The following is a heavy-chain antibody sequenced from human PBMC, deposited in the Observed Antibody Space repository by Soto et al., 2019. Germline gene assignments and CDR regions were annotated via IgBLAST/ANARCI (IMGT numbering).Heavy chain of an antibody. CDR1: GGSFSGYY. V-gene: IGHV4-34*01. CDR2: INHSGST. Sequence: SETLSLTCAVYGGSFSGYYWSWIRQPPGKGLEWIGEINHSGSTNYNPSLKGRVTISVDTSKNQVSLKLSSVTAADTAVYYCDRVSGIYYYGMDFWGQGTTVTVSS. CDR3: DRVSGIYYYGMDF. D-gene: IGHD3-10*01. J-gene: IGHJ6*02.